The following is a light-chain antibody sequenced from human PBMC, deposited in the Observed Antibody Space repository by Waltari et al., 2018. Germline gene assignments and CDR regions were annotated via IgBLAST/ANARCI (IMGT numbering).Light chain of an antibody. Sequence: DIQMTQSPSSLSASVGDRVTITCRASENVDNYLNWYQQKPGKAPQLLISKASTLQSGVPSRFSGSGSGTDYTFTISNLQSEDVATYYCQQGYGTPFSFGPGTKLDIK. J-gene: IGKJ3*01. CDR1: ENVDNY. CDR3: QQGYGTPFS. V-gene: IGKV1-39*01. CDR2: KAS.